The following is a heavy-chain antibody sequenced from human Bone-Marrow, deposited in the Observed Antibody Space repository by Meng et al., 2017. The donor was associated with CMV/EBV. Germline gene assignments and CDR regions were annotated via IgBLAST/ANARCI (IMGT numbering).Heavy chain of an antibody. V-gene: IGHV1-69*10. CDR2: IIPILGIA. Sequence: SVKVSCKASGYTFTSYAISWVRQAPGQGLEWMGGIIPILGIANYAQKFQGRVTITADKSTSTAYMELSSLRSEDTAVYYCARGHLSRRFDSLGDIWGQGTLVTVSS. J-gene: IGHJ3*02. CDR3: ARGHLSRRFDSLGDI. D-gene: IGHD3-16*01. CDR1: GYTFTSYA.